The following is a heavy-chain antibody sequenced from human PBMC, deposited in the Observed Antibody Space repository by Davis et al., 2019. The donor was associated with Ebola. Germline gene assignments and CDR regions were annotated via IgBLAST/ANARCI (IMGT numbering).Heavy chain of an antibody. CDR2: IWYDGSNK. CDR1: GFTFSNYW. V-gene: IGHV3-33*08. CDR3: ARDDTVPFDY. Sequence: PGGSLRLSCAASGFTFSNYWMSWVRQAPGKGLEWVAVIWYDGSNKYYADSVKGRFTISRDNSKNTLYLQMNSLRAEDTAVYYCARDDTVPFDYWGQGTLVTVSS. D-gene: IGHD4-17*01. J-gene: IGHJ4*02.